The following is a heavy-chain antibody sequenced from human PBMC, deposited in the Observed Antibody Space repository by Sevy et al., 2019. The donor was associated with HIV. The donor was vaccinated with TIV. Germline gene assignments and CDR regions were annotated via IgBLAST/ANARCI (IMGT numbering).Heavy chain of an antibody. D-gene: IGHD5-18*01. J-gene: IGHJ4*02. V-gene: IGHV7-4-1*02. CDR1: GGTFSSYA. CDR3: ARAEVDTAIEGFDY. Sequence: ASVKVSCKASGGTFSSYAISWVRQAPGQGLEWMGGINTNTGNPTYAQGFTGRFVFSLDTSVSTAYLQISSLKADDTAVYYCARAEVDTAIEGFDYWGQGTLVTVSS. CDR2: INTNTGNP.